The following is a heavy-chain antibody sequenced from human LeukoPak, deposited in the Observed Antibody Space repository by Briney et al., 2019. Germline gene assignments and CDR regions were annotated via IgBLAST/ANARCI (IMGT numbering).Heavy chain of an antibody. CDR3: ARGKYSPHAFDI. V-gene: IGHV4-34*01. CDR1: GGSLSGYY. CDR2: INHSGSS. J-gene: IGHJ3*02. Sequence: SETLSLTCAVYGGSLSGYYWSWIRQPPGKGLECIGKINHSGSSNYNPSLKSRITTSADTSKNQFSSKLSSVTAADTAVYYWARGKYSPHAFDIWGQGTMVTVSS. D-gene: IGHD2-15*01.